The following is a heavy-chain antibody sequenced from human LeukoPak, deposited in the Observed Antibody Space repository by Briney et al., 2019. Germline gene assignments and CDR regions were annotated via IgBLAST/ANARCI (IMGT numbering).Heavy chain of an antibody. CDR2: IYYSGST. CDR1: GGSISSYY. Sequence: SETLSLTCTVSGGSISSYYWSWIRQPPGKGLEWIGYIYYSGSTNYNPSLKSRVTISVDTSKNQFSLKLSSVTAADTAVYYCARHGTNYYDSSGYDYWGQGTLATV. J-gene: IGHJ4*02. D-gene: IGHD3-22*01. CDR3: ARHGTNYYDSSGYDY. V-gene: IGHV4-59*08.